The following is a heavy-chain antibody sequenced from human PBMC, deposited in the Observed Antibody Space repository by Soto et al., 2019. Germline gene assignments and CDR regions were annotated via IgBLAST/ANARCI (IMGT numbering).Heavy chain of an antibody. CDR1: GGSISSSNW. Sequence: QVQLQESGPGLVKPSGTLSLTCAVSGGSISSSNWWNWVRQPPGKGLEWIGEIYHSGSTNYNPSLKSRVTISVAKSKNQFSRKLSSVTAADTAVYYCARVRIGYCSGGSCYSSPSGFDPWGQGTLVTVSS. CDR2: IYHSGST. V-gene: IGHV4-4*02. J-gene: IGHJ5*02. D-gene: IGHD2-15*01. CDR3: ARVRIGYCSGGSCYSSPSGFDP.